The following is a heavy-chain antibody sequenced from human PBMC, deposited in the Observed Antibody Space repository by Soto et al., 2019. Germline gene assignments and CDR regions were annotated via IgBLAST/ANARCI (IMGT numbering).Heavy chain of an antibody. CDR3: ARDHWDEGGVTLDY. J-gene: IGHJ4*02. Sequence: GASVKVTCKPSGYTFTNYFIQWLRQAPGQGLEWMGWINPNDGGTNYAQKFQGRVAVTSDTSISTAYMELSSLTSDDTAVYYCARDHWDEGGVTLDYWGQGTLVTVSS. V-gene: IGHV1-2*02. CDR1: GYTFTNYF. D-gene: IGHD1-1*01. CDR2: INPNDGGT.